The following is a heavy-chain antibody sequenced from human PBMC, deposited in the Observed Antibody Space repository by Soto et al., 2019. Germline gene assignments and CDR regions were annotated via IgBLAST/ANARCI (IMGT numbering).Heavy chain of an antibody. D-gene: IGHD4-17*01. CDR1: GGSISSSSYY. Sequence: SETLSLTCTVSGGSISSSSYYWGWIRQPPGKGLEWIGSIYYSGSTYYNPSLKSRVTISVDTSKNQFSLKLSSVTAADTAVYYCARDYGGNSDYWGQGTLVTVSS. CDR3: ARDYGGNSDY. CDR2: IYYSGST. V-gene: IGHV4-39*07. J-gene: IGHJ4*02.